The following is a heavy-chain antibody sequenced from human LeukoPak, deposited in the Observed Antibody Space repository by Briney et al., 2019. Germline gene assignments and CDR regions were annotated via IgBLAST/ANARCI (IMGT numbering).Heavy chain of an antibody. CDR2: ISYDGSNK. CDR1: GFTLSSYA. J-gene: IGHJ4*02. Sequence: QSGGSLRLSCAASGFTLSSYAMHWVRQAPGKGLEWVAVISYDGSNKYYADSVKGRFTISRDNSKNTLYLQMNSLRAEDTAVYYCAKVFGVRGEFDYWGQGTLVTVSS. CDR3: AKVFGVRGEFDY. V-gene: IGHV3-30*04. D-gene: IGHD3-10*01.